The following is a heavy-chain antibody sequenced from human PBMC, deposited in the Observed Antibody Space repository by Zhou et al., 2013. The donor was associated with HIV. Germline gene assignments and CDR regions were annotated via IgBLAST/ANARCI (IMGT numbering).Heavy chain of an antibody. CDR2: INPNSGGT. D-gene: IGHD2-2*01. J-gene: IGHJ6*02. CDR3: AREWYCSSTSCSPYGMDV. V-gene: IGHV1-2*02. Sequence: QVQLVQSGAEMKKPGASVNISCEASGYAFTSYYIHWVRQAPGQGLEWMGWINPNSGGTNYAQKFQGRVTMTRDTSISTAYMELSRLRSDDTAVYYCAREWYCSSTSCSPYGMDVWGQGTTVTVSS. CDR1: GYAFTSYY.